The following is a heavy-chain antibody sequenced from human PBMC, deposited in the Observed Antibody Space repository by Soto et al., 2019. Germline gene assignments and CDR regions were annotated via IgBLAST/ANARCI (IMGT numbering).Heavy chain of an antibody. Sequence: YEQQSLTWTASSGSISFPGVFLSCVRQPPGKGLEWIGNIDYSGTAYFSPSLATRVTFHVDTSKNQFSLTLYSVTAVDTSVNYRARIAGRHLDYWGQGILVTVS. V-gene: IGHV4-39*01. CDR3: ARIAGRHLDY. CDR2: IDYSGTA. CDR1: SGSISFPGVF. D-gene: IGHD6-13*01. J-gene: IGHJ4*02.